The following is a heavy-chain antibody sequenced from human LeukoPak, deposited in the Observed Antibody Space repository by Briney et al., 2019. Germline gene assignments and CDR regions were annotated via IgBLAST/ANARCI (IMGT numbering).Heavy chain of an antibody. J-gene: IGHJ4*02. D-gene: IGHD3-10*01. CDR2: IYYSGST. CDR1: GGSISSGGYY. Sequence: SETLSLTCTVSGGSISSGGYYWSWIRQHPGKGLEWFGYIYYSGSTYYNPSLKSRVTITVDTSKNQYSLKLSSVTAADTAVYYCAGEGRRVRGVIPDFDYWGQGTLVTVSS. CDR3: AGEGRRVRGVIPDFDY. V-gene: IGHV4-31*03.